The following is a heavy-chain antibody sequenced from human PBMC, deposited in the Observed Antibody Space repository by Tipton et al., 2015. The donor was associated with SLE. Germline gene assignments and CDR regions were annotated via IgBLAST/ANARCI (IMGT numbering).Heavy chain of an antibody. CDR1: GGSISSYY. V-gene: IGHV4-59*01. D-gene: IGHD1-26*01. CDR3: ARGGLGVSYYYYMDV. J-gene: IGHJ6*03. CDR2: IYYSGST. Sequence: QVQLVQSGAEVKPSETLSLTCTVSGGSISSYYWSWIRQPPGKGLEWIGYIYYSGSTNYNPSLKSRVTISVDTSKNQFSLKLSSVTAADTAVYYCARGGLGVSYYYYMDVWGKGTTVTVSS.